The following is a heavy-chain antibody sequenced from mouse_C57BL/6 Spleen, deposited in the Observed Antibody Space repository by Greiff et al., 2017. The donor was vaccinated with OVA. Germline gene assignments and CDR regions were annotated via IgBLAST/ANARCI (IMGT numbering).Heavy chain of an antibody. CDR3: AREGGSYAMDY. CDR2: INYDGSST. J-gene: IGHJ4*01. V-gene: IGHV5-16*01. CDR1: GFTFSDYY. Sequence: EVHLVESEGGLVQPGSSMKLSCTASGFTFSDYYMAWVRQVPEKGLEWVANINYDGSSTYYLDSLKSRFIISRDNAKNILYLQMSSLKSEDTATYYCAREGGSYAMDYWGQGTSVTVSS.